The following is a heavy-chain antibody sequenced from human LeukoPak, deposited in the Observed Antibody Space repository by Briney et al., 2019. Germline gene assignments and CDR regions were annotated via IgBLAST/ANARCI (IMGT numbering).Heavy chain of an antibody. Sequence: ASVKVSCKASGYTFTGYYMHWVRQAPGQGLEWMGWINPNSGGTTYAQKFQGWVTMTRDTSISTAYMELSRLRSDDTAVYYCARVGGSYSMDVWGQGTTVTVSS. CDR3: ARVGGSYSMDV. V-gene: IGHV1-2*04. D-gene: IGHD1-26*01. CDR2: INPNSGGT. CDR1: GYTFTGYY. J-gene: IGHJ6*02.